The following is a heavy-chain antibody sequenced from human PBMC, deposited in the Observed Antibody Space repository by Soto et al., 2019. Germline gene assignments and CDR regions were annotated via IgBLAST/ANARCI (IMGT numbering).Heavy chain of an antibody. CDR3: ARGIAARPDYYYGMDV. J-gene: IGHJ6*02. V-gene: IGHV1-69*13. CDR2: IIPIFGTA. D-gene: IGHD6-6*01. CDR1: GDTFSSYA. Sequence: EASVKVSCKASGDTFSSYAISWVRQAPGQGLEWMGGIIPIFGTANYAQKFQGRVTITADESTSTAYMELSSLRSEDTAVYYCARGIAARPDYYYGMDVWGQGTTVTVSS.